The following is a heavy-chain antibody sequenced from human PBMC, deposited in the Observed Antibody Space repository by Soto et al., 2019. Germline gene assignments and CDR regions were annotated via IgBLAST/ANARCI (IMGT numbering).Heavy chain of an antibody. CDR3: ASSDILTGYYSPNAFDI. CDR2: IKQDGSEK. D-gene: IGHD3-9*01. Sequence: GGSLGLSCAASGFTFSSYGMSGVRQAPGKGLEWVANIKQDGSEKYYVDSVKGRFTISRDNAKNSLYLQMNSLRAEDTAVYYCASSDILTGYYSPNAFDIWGQGTMVTVSS. CDR1: GFTFSSYG. J-gene: IGHJ3*02. V-gene: IGHV3-7*05.